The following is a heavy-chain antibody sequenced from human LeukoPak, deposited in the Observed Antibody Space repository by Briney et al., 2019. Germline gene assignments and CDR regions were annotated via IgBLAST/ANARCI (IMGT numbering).Heavy chain of an antibody. CDR2: ISSSSDYT. V-gene: IGHV3-11*06. Sequence: GGSLRLSCVASGFTFSDYYMSWIRQAPGKGLEWVSYISSSSDYTNYADSVRGRFTISRDNAKNSLYLQMNSLRAEDTAVYYCARVIAAAGIFDYWGQGTLVTVSS. CDR3: ARVIAAAGIFDY. J-gene: IGHJ4*02. D-gene: IGHD6-13*01. CDR1: GFTFSDYY.